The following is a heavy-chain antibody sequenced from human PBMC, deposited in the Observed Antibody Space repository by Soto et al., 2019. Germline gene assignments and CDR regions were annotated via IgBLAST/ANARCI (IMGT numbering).Heavy chain of an antibody. V-gene: IGHV4-39*01. CDR1: GGSISSSSYY. D-gene: IGHD2-2*01. CDR2: IYYSGST. CDR3: ARLGSTIYYYGMDV. Sequence: QLQLQESGPGLVKPSETLSLTCTVSGGSISSSSYYWGWIRQPPGKGLEWNGSIYYSGSTYYNPSLKSRVTISVDTSKNQFSLKLSSVTAADTAVYYCARLGSTIYYYGMDVWGQGTTVTVSS. J-gene: IGHJ6*02.